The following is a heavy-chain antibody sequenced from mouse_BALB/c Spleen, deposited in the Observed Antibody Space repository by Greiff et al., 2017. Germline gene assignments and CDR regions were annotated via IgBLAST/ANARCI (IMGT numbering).Heavy chain of an antibody. Sequence: EVQLVESGGGLVQPGGSLKLSCAASGFTFSSYGMSWVRQTPDKRLELVATINSNGGSTYYPDSVKGRFTISRDNAKNTLYLQMSSLKSEDTAMYYCARDAYYYGSSSDYWGQGTTLTVSS. CDR1: GFTFSSYG. J-gene: IGHJ2*01. V-gene: IGHV5-6-3*01. D-gene: IGHD1-1*01. CDR3: ARDAYYYGSSSDY. CDR2: INSNGGST.